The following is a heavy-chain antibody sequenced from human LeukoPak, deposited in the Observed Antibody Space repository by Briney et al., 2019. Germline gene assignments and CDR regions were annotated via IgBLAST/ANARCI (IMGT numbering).Heavy chain of an antibody. V-gene: IGHV3-23*01. CDR1: GFTFSSYA. CDR2: ISGSGGST. Sequence: GGSLRLSCAASGFTFSSYAMSWVRQAPGKGLEWVSAISGSGGSTHYADSVKGRFTISRDNSKNTLYLQMNSLRAEDTAVYYCAKLSEYCSSTSCYLPNDYWGQGTLVTVSS. D-gene: IGHD2-2*01. CDR3: AKLSEYCSSTSCYLPNDY. J-gene: IGHJ4*02.